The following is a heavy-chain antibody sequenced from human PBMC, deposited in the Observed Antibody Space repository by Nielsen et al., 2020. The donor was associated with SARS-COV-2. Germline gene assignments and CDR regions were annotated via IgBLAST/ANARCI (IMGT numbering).Heavy chain of an antibody. V-gene: IGHV4-34*01. J-gene: IGHJ4*02. CDR3: ARRFTDTIFGANNYYFDY. D-gene: IGHD3-3*01. Sequence: SETLSLTCAVYGGSFSGYYWSWTRQPPGKGLEWIGEINHSGSTNYNPSLKSRVTISVDTSKNQFSLKLSSVTAADTAVYYCARRFTDTIFGANNYYFDYWGQGTLVTVSS. CDR1: GGSFSGYY. CDR2: INHSGST.